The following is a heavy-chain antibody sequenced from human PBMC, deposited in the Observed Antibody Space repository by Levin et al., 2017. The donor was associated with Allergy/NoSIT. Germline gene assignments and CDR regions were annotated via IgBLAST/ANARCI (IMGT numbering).Heavy chain of an antibody. CDR3: ARDRLVYAIVSFKDYYYGMDV. V-gene: IGHV4-31*03. D-gene: IGHD2-8*01. Sequence: SETLSLTCTVSGGSISSGGYYWSWIRQHPGKGLEWIGYIYYSGSTYYNPSLKSRVTISVDTSKNQFSLKLSSVTAADTAVYYCARDRLVYAIVSFKDYYYGMDVWGQGTTVTVSS. CDR2: IYYSGST. CDR1: GGSISSGGYY. J-gene: IGHJ6*02.